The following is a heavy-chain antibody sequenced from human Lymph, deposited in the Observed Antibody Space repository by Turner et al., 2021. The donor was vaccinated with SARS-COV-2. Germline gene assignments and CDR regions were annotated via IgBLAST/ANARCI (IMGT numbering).Heavy chain of an antibody. CDR1: GFTFSSYG. V-gene: IGHV3-33*01. J-gene: IGHJ2*01. CDR2: IWYDGSNK. Sequence: QVQLVESGGGVGEPGRSLGLSGAAYGFTFSSYGMYWVRQAPGKGLEWVAVIWYDGSNKYYADSVKGRFTISRDNSKNTLYLQMNSLRAEDTAVYYCARGAAGEWYFDLWGRGTLVTVSS. D-gene: IGHD1-26*01. CDR3: ARGAAGEWYFDL.